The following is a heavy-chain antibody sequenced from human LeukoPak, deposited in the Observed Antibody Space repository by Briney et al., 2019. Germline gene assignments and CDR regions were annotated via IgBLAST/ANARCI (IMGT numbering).Heavy chain of an antibody. CDR3: ARAPDYGGFDY. J-gene: IGHJ4*02. CDR1: GGSFSGYY. Sequence: SETLSLTCAVYGGSFSGYYWSWIRQPPGKGLEWIGEINHSGSTNYNPSLKSRVTISVDTSKNQFSLKLSSVTAADTAVYYCARAPDYGGFDYWGQGTLVTVSS. CDR2: INHSGST. D-gene: IGHD4/OR15-4a*01. V-gene: IGHV4-34*01.